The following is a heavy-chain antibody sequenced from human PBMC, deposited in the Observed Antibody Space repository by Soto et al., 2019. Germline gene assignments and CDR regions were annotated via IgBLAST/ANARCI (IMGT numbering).Heavy chain of an antibody. D-gene: IGHD1-1*01. CDR1: GGPIRSSSHY. V-gene: IGHV4-39*02. CDR3: AREGGYVDY. Sequence: QLQLQESGPGLVKPSETLSLTCTVSGGPIRSSSHYWGWIRQSPGTGLEWIGSIDESGDSYYNPSLKSRVTMSVDTSKHQFSLDLISVTGADSAIYYCAREGGYVDYWGHGTLVTVS. CDR2: IDESGDS. J-gene: IGHJ4*01.